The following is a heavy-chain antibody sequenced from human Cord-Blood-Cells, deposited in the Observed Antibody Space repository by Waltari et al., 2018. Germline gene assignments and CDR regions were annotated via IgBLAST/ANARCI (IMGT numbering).Heavy chain of an antibody. Sequence: QVQLQESGPGLVKPSETLSLTCTVSGGSISRYYWSWIRQPPGTGLEWIGYIYYSGSTNYNPSLKSRVTISVDTSKNQFSLKLSSVTAADTAVYYCARDRKYCSSTSCYRAFDIWGQGTMVTVSS. J-gene: IGHJ3*02. D-gene: IGHD2-2*02. CDR3: ARDRKYCSSTSCYRAFDI. CDR1: GGSISRYY. CDR2: IYYSGST. V-gene: IGHV4-59*01.